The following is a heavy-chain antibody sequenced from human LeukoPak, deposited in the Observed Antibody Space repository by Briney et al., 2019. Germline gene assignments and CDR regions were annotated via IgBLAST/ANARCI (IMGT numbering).Heavy chain of an antibody. J-gene: IGHJ4*02. V-gene: IGHV1-2*02. D-gene: IGHD2-2*01. CDR2: INPNSGGT. Sequence: VASVKVSCKASGYTFTGYYMHWVRQAPGQGLEWMGWINPNSGGTSYAQKFQGRVTMTRDTSISTAYMELSRLRSDDTAVYYCARDFCSSTSCDFDYWGQGTLVTVSS. CDR1: GYTFTGYY. CDR3: ARDFCSSTSCDFDY.